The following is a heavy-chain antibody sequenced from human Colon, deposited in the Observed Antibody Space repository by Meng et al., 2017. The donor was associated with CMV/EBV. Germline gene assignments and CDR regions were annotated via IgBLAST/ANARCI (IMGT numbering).Heavy chain of an antibody. V-gene: IGHV3-74*01. D-gene: IGHD3-3*01. CDR2: INSDGSST. CDR3: ARVGLYFWSALAGWATDY. CDR1: GFTFSSYW. Sequence: GGSLRLSCAASGFTFSSYWMHWVRQAPGKGLVWVSRINSDGSSTSYADSVKGRFTISRDNAKNTLYLQMNSLRAEDTAVYYCARVGLYFWSALAGWATDYWGQGTLVTVSS. J-gene: IGHJ4*02.